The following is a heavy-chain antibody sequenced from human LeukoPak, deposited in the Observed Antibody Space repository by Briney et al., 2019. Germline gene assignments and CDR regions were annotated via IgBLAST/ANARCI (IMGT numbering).Heavy chain of an antibody. CDR2: INAYNGNT. Sequence: ASVTVSCKTSGYTFTYYVISWVRQAPGQGLEWMGWINAYNGNTNDAQKFQGRVTMTTDTSTSTAYMELRSLRSDDTAVYYCARGEKPYDYRGQGTLVSVSS. J-gene: IGHJ4*02. V-gene: IGHV1-18*01. CDR3: ARGEKPYDY. CDR1: GYTFTYYV. D-gene: IGHD1-26*01.